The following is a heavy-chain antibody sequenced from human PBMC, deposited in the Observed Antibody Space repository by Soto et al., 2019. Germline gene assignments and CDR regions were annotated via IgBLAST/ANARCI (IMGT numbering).Heavy chain of an antibody. V-gene: IGHV1-18*01. D-gene: IGHD3-22*01. CDR3: ARDQEGITMIVGGT. CDR1: GDIFTSDG. CDR2: ISAYNGNT. Sequence: QVQLVQSGAEVKKPGASVKVSCKASGDIFTSDGISWVRQAPGQGLEWMGWISAYNGNTNYAQKFQRRVTMTTDTSTSTAYMELRSLRSDDTAVYYCARDQEGITMIVGGTWGQGTLVTVSS. J-gene: IGHJ5*02.